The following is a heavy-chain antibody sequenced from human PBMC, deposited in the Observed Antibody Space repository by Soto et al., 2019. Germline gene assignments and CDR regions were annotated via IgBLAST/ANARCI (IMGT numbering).Heavy chain of an antibody. J-gene: IGHJ4*02. CDR2: IYSGGST. V-gene: IGHV3-53*01. CDR1: GYTVSSNY. D-gene: IGHD1-26*01. Sequence: EVQLVESGGGLIQPGGSLRLSCAASGYTVSSNYMTWVRQAPGKGLEWVSVIYSGGSTYYADSVKGRFTISRDNSKNTLYLQMNSLRAEDTALYYCARDSGNRNFFDYWGQGTLVTVSS. CDR3: ARDSGNRNFFDY.